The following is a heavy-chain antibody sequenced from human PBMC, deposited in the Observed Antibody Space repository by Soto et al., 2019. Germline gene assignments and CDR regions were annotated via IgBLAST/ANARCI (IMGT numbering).Heavy chain of an antibody. CDR1: GYSFTSYW. V-gene: IGHV5-51*01. Sequence: GESLKISCKGSGYSFTSYWIGWVRQMPGKGLEWMGIIYPGDSDTRYSPSFQGQVTISADKSISTAYLQWSSLKASDTAMYYCATRGPNYDFWSGYTEPFDYWGQGTLVTVSS. J-gene: IGHJ4*02. D-gene: IGHD3-3*01. CDR2: IYPGDSDT. CDR3: ATRGPNYDFWSGYTEPFDY.